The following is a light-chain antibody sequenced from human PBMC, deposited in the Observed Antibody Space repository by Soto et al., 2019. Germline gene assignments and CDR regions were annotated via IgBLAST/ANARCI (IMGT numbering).Light chain of an antibody. CDR2: DVS. V-gene: IGLV2-14*01. Sequence: QSALTQPASVSGSPGQSITISCTGTSSDVGGYNYVSWSQQHPGKAPKLMIYDVSNRPSGVSNRFSGSNSGNTASLTISGLQAEDEADYYCSSYTSSGTHVFGTGTKLTVL. CDR3: SSYTSSGTHV. CDR1: SSDVGGYNY. J-gene: IGLJ1*01.